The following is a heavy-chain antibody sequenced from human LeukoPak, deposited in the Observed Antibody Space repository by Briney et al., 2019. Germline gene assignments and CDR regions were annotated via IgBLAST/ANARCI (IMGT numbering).Heavy chain of an antibody. D-gene: IGHD3-22*01. CDR1: GGSISGYY. CDR2: IYYSGSP. J-gene: IGHJ4*02. CDR3: ARVGEKGDISDYYYYFDY. Sequence: SETLSLTCTVSGGSISGYYWSWIRQPPGKGLEWIGYIYYSGSPNYNPSLKSRVTISVDTSKNQFSLNLRSVTAADTAVYYCARVGEKGDISDYYYYFDYWGQGTLVTVSS. V-gene: IGHV4-59*01.